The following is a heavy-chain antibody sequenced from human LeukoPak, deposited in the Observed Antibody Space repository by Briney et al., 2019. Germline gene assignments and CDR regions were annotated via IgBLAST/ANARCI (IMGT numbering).Heavy chain of an antibody. CDR3: TTAPDGDYSFDY. V-gene: IGHV3-15*01. D-gene: IGHD4-17*01. CDR2: IKSKTDGGTT. CDR1: GFTFSNAW. J-gene: IGHJ4*02. Sequence: PGGSLRLSCAASGFTFSNAWMSWVRQAPGKGLEWVGRIKSKTDGGTTDYAAPVKGRFTISRDDSKNTLYLQMNSLKTEDTAVYYCTTAPDGDYSFDYWGQGTLVTVSS.